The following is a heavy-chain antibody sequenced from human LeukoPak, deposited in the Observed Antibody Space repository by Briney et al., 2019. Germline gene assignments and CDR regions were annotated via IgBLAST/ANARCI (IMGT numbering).Heavy chain of an antibody. V-gene: IGHV4-4*07. J-gene: IGHJ5*02. CDR3: VNNNYYDST. Sequence: SETLSLTCTVSGASISSYYWSWIRQPAGKGLEWIGRISTSGSTNYNPSLKSRVTISVDKSKDQFSLKLTSVTAADTAVYYCVNNNYYDSTWGQGTLVTVSS. CDR2: ISTSGST. D-gene: IGHD3-22*01. CDR1: GASISSYY.